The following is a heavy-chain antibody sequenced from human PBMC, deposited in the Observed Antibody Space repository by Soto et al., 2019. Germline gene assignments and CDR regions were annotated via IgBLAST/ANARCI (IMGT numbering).Heavy chain of an antibody. CDR3: ARDRGYPDSFNI. J-gene: IGHJ3*02. D-gene: IGHD3-10*01. Sequence: GGSLRLSCAASGFNFGPFWMHWVRPAPGKGLVWVSHINSDGSTIVYADSVKGRFTISRDNAKNTLYLEMNSLRVEDTAVYYCARDRGYPDSFNIWGQGTMVTVSS. CDR2: INSDGSTI. CDR1: GFNFGPFW. V-gene: IGHV3-74*01.